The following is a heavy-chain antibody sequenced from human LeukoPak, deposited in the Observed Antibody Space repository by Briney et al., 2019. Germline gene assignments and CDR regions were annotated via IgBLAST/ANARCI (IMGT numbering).Heavy chain of an antibody. CDR3: ARQGYCSNTSCDPRLDY. CDR2: IYYSGST. CDR1: GGSIVTSSYY. D-gene: IGHD2-2*01. V-gene: IGHV4-39*01. J-gene: IGHJ4*02. Sequence: SETLSLTCSVSGGSIVTSSYYWGWIRQPPGKGLQWIGGIYYSGSTYYNPSLKSRITISVDTSKNQFSLKLSSVTAADTAVYYCARQGYCSNTSCDPRLDYWGQGTLVTVSS.